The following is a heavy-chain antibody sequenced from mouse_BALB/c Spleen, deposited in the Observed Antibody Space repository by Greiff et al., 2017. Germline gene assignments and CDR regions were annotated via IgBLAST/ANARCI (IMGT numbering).Heavy chain of an antibody. CDR3: ARNGGSSYEDYAMDY. CDR2: IWSGGST. J-gene: IGHJ4*01. V-gene: IGHV2-2*02. CDR1: GFSLTSYG. D-gene: IGHD1-1*01. Sequence: VQLQQSGPGLVQPSQSLSSTCTVSGFSLTSYGVHWVRQSPGKGLEWLGVIWSGGSTDYNAAFISRLSISKDNSKSQVFFKMNSLQANDTAIYYCARNGGSSYEDYAMDYWGQGTPVTVSS.